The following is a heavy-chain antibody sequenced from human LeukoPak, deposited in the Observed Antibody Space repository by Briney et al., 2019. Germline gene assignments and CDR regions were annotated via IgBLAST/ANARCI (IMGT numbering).Heavy chain of an antibody. Sequence: GESLKISCQGSGYKFTSYWIGWVRQMPGKGLEWMGIIYPADSDIRYSPSFQGQVTISADRSTSTAYLQWSSLKASDSAMYYCARYNRDGYNAMGAHDFWGQGTLVTVSS. CDR3: ARYNRDGYNAMGAHDF. J-gene: IGHJ4*02. CDR1: GYKFTSYW. V-gene: IGHV5-51*01. D-gene: IGHD5-24*01. CDR2: IYPADSDI.